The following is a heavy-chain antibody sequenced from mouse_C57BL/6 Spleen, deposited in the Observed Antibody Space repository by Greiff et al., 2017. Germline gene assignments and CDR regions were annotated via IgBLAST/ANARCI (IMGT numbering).Heavy chain of an antibody. CDR1: GFTFSSYG. CDR3: ARHDDGLDY. Sequence: EVQLVESGGDLVKPGGSLKLSCAASGFTFSSYGMSWVRQTPDKRLEWVATISSGGSYTYYPDSVKGRFTISRDNAKNTLYLQMSSLKSEDTAMYYCARHDDGLDYWGQGTSVTVSS. CDR2: ISSGGSYT. V-gene: IGHV5-6*01. J-gene: IGHJ4*01. D-gene: IGHD2-3*01.